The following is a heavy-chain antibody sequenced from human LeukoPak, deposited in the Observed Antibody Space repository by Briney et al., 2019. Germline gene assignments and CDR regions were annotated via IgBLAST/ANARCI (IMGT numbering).Heavy chain of an antibody. Sequence: ASVKVSCKASGYTFTDYYIHWVRQAPEQGLAWMGWIDPYSGDTKYAQKIKGRVTMTRDTTISTVYMDLSRLTSDDTAVYFCASDIAASGSFDYWGLGTLVTVSS. D-gene: IGHD6-13*01. V-gene: IGHV1-2*02. CDR2: IDPYSGDT. CDR1: GYTFTDYY. CDR3: ASDIAASGSFDY. J-gene: IGHJ4*02.